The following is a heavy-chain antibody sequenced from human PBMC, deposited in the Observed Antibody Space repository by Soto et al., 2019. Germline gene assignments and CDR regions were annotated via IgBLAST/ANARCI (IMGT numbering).Heavy chain of an antibody. CDR2: IYYSGRT. CDR3: AKAVRFVELLDWFDP. Sequence: QVQLQESGPGLVKPSQTLSLTCAVSGGSITGRDYYWSWIRQHPGKGLEWIGYIYYSGRTYYNPFLTSRVTISLDTSKNQFSLKLSSVTAADSAVDYCAKAVRFVELLDWFDPWGQGTLGTVAS. CDR1: GGSITGRDYY. V-gene: IGHV4-31*11. D-gene: IGHD3-10*01. J-gene: IGHJ5*02.